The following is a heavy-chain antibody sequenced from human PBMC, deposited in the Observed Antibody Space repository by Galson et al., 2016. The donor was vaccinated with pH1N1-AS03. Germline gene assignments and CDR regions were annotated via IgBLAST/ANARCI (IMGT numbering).Heavy chain of an antibody. Sequence: SLRLSCAASGFTFNSYAMYWVRRAPGKGLGWVSSIRGDDGSTYYADSVKGRFTISRDNSKNTLYLQMSSLRAEDTAVYYCATARGSTYGFFDYWGQGTLATVSS. CDR2: IRGDDGST. V-gene: IGHV3-23*01. D-gene: IGHD5-18*01. CDR1: GFTFNSYA. CDR3: ATARGSTYGFFDY. J-gene: IGHJ4*02.